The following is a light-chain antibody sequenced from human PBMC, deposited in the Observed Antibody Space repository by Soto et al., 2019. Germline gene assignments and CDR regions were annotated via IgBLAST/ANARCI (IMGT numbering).Light chain of an antibody. CDR2: GAS. CDR1: QSVSSSY. V-gene: IGKV3-20*01. J-gene: IGKJ1*01. CDR3: QQYGSSPWT. Sequence: EIVLTQSPGTLSLSPGERATLSCRASQSVSSSYLAWYQQKPGQAPRLLIYGASSMATGIPDRFSGSGSGTDFTLTISSLETEGFAVYYCQQYGSSPWTFGQGTKVDIK.